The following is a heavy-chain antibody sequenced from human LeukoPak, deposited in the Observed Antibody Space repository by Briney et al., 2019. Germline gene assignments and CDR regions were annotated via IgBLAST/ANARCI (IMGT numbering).Heavy chain of an antibody. D-gene: IGHD3-3*01. J-gene: IGHJ4*02. CDR1: GYTFTGYY. V-gene: IGHV1-2*02. CDR2: INPNTGGT. Sequence: ASVKVSCKASGYTFTGYYRYWVRRAPGQGLEWMGFINPNTGGTIYAQKFQARVTMTRDTSISTAYMELRGLISDDTAVYYFASRYDFWSGYPTAFDYWGQGTLVTVSS. CDR3: ASRYDFWSGYPTAFDY.